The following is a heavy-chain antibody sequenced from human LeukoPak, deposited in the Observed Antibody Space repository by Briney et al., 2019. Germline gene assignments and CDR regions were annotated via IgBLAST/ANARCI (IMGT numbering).Heavy chain of an antibody. CDR2: IKQDGTEK. J-gene: IGHJ4*02. Sequence: GGSLRLSCAASGFTFSSYWMSWVRQAPGKGLEWVANIKQDGTEKNYVDSVKGRFTISRDNARSSLSLQMNSLRAEDTAVYYCVRGPYALFWGQGTLVSVSS. CDR1: GFTFSSYW. CDR3: VRGPYALF. V-gene: IGHV3-7*01. D-gene: IGHD2-2*01.